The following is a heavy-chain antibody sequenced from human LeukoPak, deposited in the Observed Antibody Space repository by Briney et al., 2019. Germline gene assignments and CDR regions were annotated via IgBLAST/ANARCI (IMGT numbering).Heavy chain of an antibody. D-gene: IGHD3-10*01. V-gene: IGHV1-69*04. Sequence: SVKVSCKASGGTFSSYTISWVRQAPGQGLEWMGRIIPILGIANYAQKFQGRVTITADKSTSTAYMELSSLRSEDTAVYYCTRDEGGEQPFAFDIWGQGTMVTVSS. CDR3: TRDEGGEQPFAFDI. J-gene: IGHJ3*02. CDR2: IIPILGIA. CDR1: GGTFSSYT.